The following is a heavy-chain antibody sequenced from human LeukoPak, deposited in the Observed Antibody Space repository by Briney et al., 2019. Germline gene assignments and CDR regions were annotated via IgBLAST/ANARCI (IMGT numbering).Heavy chain of an antibody. D-gene: IGHD3-22*01. CDR1: GGSFSGYY. CDR2: INHSAST. CDR3: AREPGFDSSGYLNWFDP. V-gene: IGHV4-34*01. J-gene: IGHJ5*02. Sequence: SETLSLTCAIYGGSFSGYYWSWIRQPPGKGLEWIGEINHSASTNYNPSLKSRVTISVDTSKNQFSLKLSSVTAADTAVYYCAREPGFDSSGYLNWFDPWGQGTLVTVSS.